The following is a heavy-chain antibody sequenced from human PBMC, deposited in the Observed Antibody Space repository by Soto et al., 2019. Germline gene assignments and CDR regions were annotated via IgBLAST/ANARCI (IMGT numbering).Heavy chain of an antibody. CDR2: IYYSGST. J-gene: IGHJ4*02. D-gene: IGHD2-15*01. V-gene: IGHV4-31*03. CDR3: ARFLSRCSGGSCYSGDTTNFDY. Sequence: SETLSLTCTVSGGSISSGDYYWSWIRQHPGKGLEWIGYIYYSGSTYYNPSLKSRVTISVDTSKNQFSLKLSSVTAADTAVYYCARFLSRCSGGSCYSGDTTNFDYWGQGTLVTVSS. CDR1: GGSISSGDYY.